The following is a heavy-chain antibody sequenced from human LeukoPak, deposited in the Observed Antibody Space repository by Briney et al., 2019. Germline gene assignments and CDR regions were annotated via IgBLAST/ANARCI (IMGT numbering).Heavy chain of an antibody. CDR2: ISSSSSTI. CDR3: AELGITMIGGV. J-gene: IGHJ6*04. V-gene: IGHV3-48*03. Sequence: GSLRLSCAASGFIFSDYEMNWVRQAPGKGLEWVSYISSSSSTIYYADSVKGRFTISRDNAKNSLYLQMNSLRAEDTAVYYCAELGITMIGGVWGKGTTVTISS. CDR1: GFIFSDYE. D-gene: IGHD3-10*02.